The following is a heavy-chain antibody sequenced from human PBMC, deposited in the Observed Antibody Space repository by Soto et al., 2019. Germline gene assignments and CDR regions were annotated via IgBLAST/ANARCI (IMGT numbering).Heavy chain of an antibody. J-gene: IGHJ6*02. CDR1: GYTFTSYG. V-gene: IGHV1-18*01. D-gene: IGHD4-17*01. Sequence: ASVKVSCKASGYTFTSYGISWVRQAPGQGLEWMGWISAYNGNTNYAQKLQGRVTMTTDTSTSTAYMELRSLRSDDTAVYYCAACIMTTVGGYFHCGMDVWGQGTTVTVSS. CDR3: AACIMTTVGGYFHCGMDV. CDR2: ISAYNGNT.